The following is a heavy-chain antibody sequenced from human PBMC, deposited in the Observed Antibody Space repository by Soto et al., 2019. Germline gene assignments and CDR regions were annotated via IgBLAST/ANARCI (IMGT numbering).Heavy chain of an antibody. V-gene: IGHV4-39*01. D-gene: IGHD6-19*01. CDR2: IYYSGST. CDR3: AISTYSSGWLDY. J-gene: IGHJ4*02. Sequence: SETLSLTCTVSGGSISSSSYYWGWIRQPPGKGLEWIGSIYYSGSTYYNPSLKSRVTISVDTSKNQFSLKLSSVTAADTAVYYCAISTYSSGWLDYWGQGTLVTVSS. CDR1: GGSISSSSYY.